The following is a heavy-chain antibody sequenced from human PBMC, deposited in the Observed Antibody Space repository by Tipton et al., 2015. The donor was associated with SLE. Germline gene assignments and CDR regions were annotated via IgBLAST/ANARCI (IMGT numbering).Heavy chain of an antibody. CDR1: GFTFSGYA. J-gene: IGHJ4*02. D-gene: IGHD6-13*01. Sequence: SLRLSCVASGFTFSGYAVNWVRQAPGKGLEWVSIIYGGGHSTKYADSVKGRFTISRDNSKSRLYLQMNSLRGEDTAVYYCARNAYSSSWYFDYWGRGTLVTVSS. CDR2: IYGGGHST. V-gene: IGHV3-23*03. CDR3: ARNAYSSSWYFDY.